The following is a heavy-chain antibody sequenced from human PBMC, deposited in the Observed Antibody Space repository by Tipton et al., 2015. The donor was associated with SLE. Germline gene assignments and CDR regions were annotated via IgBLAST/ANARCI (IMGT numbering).Heavy chain of an antibody. CDR3: ARSPVDTAMALGY. CDR1: GGSFSGYY. Sequence: TLSLTCAVYGGSFSGYYWSWIRQPPGKGLEWIGEINHSGSTNYNPSLKSRVTISVDTSKNQFSLKLNSVTAADTAVYYCARSPVDTAMALGYWGQGTLVTVSS. V-gene: IGHV4-34*01. J-gene: IGHJ4*02. D-gene: IGHD5-18*01. CDR2: INHSGST.